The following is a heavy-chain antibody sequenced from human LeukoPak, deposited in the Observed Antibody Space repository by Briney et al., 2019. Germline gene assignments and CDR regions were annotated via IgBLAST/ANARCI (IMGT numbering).Heavy chain of an antibody. V-gene: IGHV4-59*08. CDR2: IFYGGST. CDR1: GGSMSSYY. J-gene: IGHJ4*02. D-gene: IGHD2-15*01. Sequence: KPSETLSLTCTVSGGSMSSYYWSWIRQPPGKGLEWIGYIFYGGSTNYNPSLKSRVTVSVDTSRNQFSLKLSSVTAADTAVYYCARHRDMFDYWGQGTLVTVPS. CDR3: ARHRDMFDY.